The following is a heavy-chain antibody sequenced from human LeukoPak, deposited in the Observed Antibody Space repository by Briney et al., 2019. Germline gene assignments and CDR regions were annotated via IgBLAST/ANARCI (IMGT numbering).Heavy chain of an antibody. J-gene: IGHJ4*02. CDR3: ARAPLVGATWYYFDY. CDR1: GFTFSSYG. D-gene: IGHD1-26*01. V-gene: IGHV3-33*01. Sequence: PGGSLRLSCAASGFTFSSYGMHWVRQAPGKGLEWVAVIWYDGSNKYYADSVKGRFTISRDNSKNTLYLQMNSLRAEDTAVYYCARAPLVGATWYYFDYWGQGTLVTVPS. CDR2: IWYDGSNK.